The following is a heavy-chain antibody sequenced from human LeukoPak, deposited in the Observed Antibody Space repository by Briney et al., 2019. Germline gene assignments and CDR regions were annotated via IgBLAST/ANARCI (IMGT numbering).Heavy chain of an antibody. CDR3: ARSRIGDY. D-gene: IGHD3-10*01. CDR1: GFTFSTYW. Sequence: PGGSLRLSCTVSGFTFSTYWMTWVRQAPGKGLEWVANIKQDGSEKYYVDSVKGRFTISRDNTKNSLYLQMNSLRAEDTAVYYCARSRIGDYWGQGTLVTVSS. V-gene: IGHV3-7*01. CDR2: IKQDGSEK. J-gene: IGHJ4*02.